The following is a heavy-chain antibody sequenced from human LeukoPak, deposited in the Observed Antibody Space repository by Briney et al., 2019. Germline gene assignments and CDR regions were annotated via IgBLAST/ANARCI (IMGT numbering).Heavy chain of an antibody. CDR3: ARALVGDLDLYYFDY. V-gene: IGHV1-2*02. CDR1: GYTFTGYY. J-gene: IGHJ4*02. Sequence: ASVKVSCKASGYTFTGYYMHWVRQAPGQGLEWMGWINPNSGGTNYAQKFQGRVTMTRDTSISTAYMELSRLRSDDTAVYYCARALVGDLDLYYFDYWGQGTLVTVSS. D-gene: IGHD2-21*02. CDR2: INPNSGGT.